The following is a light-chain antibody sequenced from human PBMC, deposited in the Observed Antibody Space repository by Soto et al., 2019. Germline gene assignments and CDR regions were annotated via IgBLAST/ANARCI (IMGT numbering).Light chain of an antibody. CDR2: GAS. CDR1: QRVYSN. J-gene: IGKJ5*01. Sequence: EILMTQSPDTLSVSAWESATLSCRASQRVYSNLAWYQQRPGQAPRLLLYGASTRATGVPARFSGRGSGTEFTLTISSLQSEDFAVYYCQQYTNWPPNTFGQGTRLEIK. V-gene: IGKV3-15*01. CDR3: QQYTNWPPNT.